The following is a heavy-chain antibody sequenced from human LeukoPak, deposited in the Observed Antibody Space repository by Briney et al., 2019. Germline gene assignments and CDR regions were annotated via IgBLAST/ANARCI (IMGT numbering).Heavy chain of an antibody. CDR1: GFTFITYT. D-gene: IGHD4-17*01. CDR2: ISSSRDYI. V-gene: IGHV3-21*01. J-gene: IGHJ5*02. Sequence: PGGSLRLSCAASGFTFITYTMDWVRQAPGKGLEWVSSISSSRDYIYYADSVKGRLTISRDNAKNSLYLQMNSLRAEDTAVYYCARDAGGANDYGDYVQGWFDPWGQGTLVTVSS. CDR3: ARDAGGANDYGDYVQGWFDP.